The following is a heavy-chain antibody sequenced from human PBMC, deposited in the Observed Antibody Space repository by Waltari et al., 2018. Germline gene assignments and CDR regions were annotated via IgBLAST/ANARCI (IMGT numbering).Heavy chain of an antibody. Sequence: QVQLQESGPGLVKPSETLSLTCTVSGGSISSYYWSWIRQPAGKGPEWIGRIYTSGSTNYNPSLKSRVTMSVDTSKNQFSLKLSSVTAADTAVYYCAGRYGDYGDDAFDIWGQGTMVTVSS. J-gene: IGHJ3*02. V-gene: IGHV4-4*07. D-gene: IGHD4-17*01. CDR3: AGRYGDYGDDAFDI. CDR2: IYTSGST. CDR1: GGSISSYY.